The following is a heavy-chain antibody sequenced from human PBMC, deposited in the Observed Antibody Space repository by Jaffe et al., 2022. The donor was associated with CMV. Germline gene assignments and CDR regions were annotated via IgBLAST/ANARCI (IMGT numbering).Heavy chain of an antibody. CDR2: IKQDGSEK. CDR1: GFTFSSYW. D-gene: IGHD5-18*01. CDR3: ARDAPWIQRPFDY. J-gene: IGHJ4*02. V-gene: IGHV3-7*01. Sequence: EVQLVESGGGLVQPGGSLRLSCAASGFTFSSYWMSWVRQAPGKGLEWVANIKQDGSEKYYVDSVKGRFTISRDNAKNSLYLQMNSLRAEDTAVYYCARDAPWIQRPFDYWGQGTLVTVSS.